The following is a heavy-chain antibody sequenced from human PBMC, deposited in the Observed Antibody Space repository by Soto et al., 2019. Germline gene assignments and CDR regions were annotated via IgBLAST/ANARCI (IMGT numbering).Heavy chain of an antibody. D-gene: IGHD6-19*01. CDR1: GFTFSSYW. CDR3: ARGKDRSLDQ. Sequence: EVQLVESGGGLDQPGGSLRLSCAASGFTFSSYWMHWVRQAPGKGLVWVSRLNSDGSNTDYADSVKGRFTISRDNAKNTLYLQMNSLIAEDTAVYYCARGKDRSLDQWGQGTLVTVSS. CDR2: LNSDGSNT. J-gene: IGHJ4*02. V-gene: IGHV3-74*01.